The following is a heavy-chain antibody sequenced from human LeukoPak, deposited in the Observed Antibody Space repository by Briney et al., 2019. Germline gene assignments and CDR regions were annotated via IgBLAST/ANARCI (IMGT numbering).Heavy chain of an antibody. D-gene: IGHD2-15*01. J-gene: IGHJ4*02. Sequence: SETLSLTCTVSGGSISSYYWSWIRQPPGNGLEWIGYIYYSGSTNYNPSLKSRVTISVDTSKNQFSLKLSSVTAADTAVYYCARARGYCSGGSCYSEFDYWGQGTLVTVSS. V-gene: IGHV4-59*01. CDR3: ARARGYCSGGSCYSEFDY. CDR2: IYYSGST. CDR1: GGSISSYY.